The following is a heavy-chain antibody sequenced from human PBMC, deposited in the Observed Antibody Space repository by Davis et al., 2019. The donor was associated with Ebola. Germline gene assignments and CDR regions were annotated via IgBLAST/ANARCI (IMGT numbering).Heavy chain of an antibody. J-gene: IGHJ4*02. CDR3: AKVGQYVWFGAAYFDY. V-gene: IGHV3-15*01. Sequence: GGSLRLSCAASGFTFSNAWMSWVRQAPGKGLEWVGRIKSKTDGGTTDYAAPVKGRFTISRDDSKNTLYLQMNSLRAEDTAVYYCAKVGQYVWFGAAYFDYWGQGTLVTVSS. CDR1: GFTFSNAW. D-gene: IGHD3-10*01. CDR2: IKSKTDGGTT.